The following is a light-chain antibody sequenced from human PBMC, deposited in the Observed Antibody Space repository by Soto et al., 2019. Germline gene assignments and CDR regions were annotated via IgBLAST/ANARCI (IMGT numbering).Light chain of an antibody. CDR2: EGS. CDR3: CSFAGLNTLL. Sequence: QSVLTQPASVSGSPGQSITISCTGTSSDVGSYNLVSWYQQHPGKAPKLMIYEGSKWPSGVSNRFSGSKSGNTASLTISGLQAEDEADYYCCSFAGLNTLLFGGGTKLTVL. V-gene: IGLV2-23*01. J-gene: IGLJ2*01. CDR1: SSDVGSYNL.